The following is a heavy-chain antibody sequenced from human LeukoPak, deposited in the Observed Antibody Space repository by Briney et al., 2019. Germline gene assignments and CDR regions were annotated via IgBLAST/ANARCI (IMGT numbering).Heavy chain of an antibody. J-gene: IGHJ4*02. D-gene: IGHD5-12*01. CDR2: IIPIFGTA. CDR3: ARGPIVATIKPRYYFDY. V-gene: IGHV1-69*06. CDR1: GYTFTSYG. Sequence: SVKVSCKASGYTFTSYGISWVRQAPGQGLEWMGGIIPIFGTANYAQKFQGRVTITADKSTSTAYMELSSLRSEDTAVYYCARGPIVATIKPRYYFDYWGQGTLVTVSS.